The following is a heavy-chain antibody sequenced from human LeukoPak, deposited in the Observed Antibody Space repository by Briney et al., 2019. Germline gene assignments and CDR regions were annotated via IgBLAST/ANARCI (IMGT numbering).Heavy chain of an antibody. D-gene: IGHD6-13*01. CDR1: GFTFSTRA. J-gene: IGHJ4*02. Sequence: GGSLRLSCAASGFTFSTRAMHWVRQAPGKGLEYVSAISSDGSNTYHADSVKGRFTISRDNSKNTPYLQMSSLRPEDTAVYYCVKGSHSSSWYVPGDYWGQGTLVIVSS. CDR2: ISSDGSNT. V-gene: IGHV3-64D*09. CDR3: VKGSHSSSWYVPGDY.